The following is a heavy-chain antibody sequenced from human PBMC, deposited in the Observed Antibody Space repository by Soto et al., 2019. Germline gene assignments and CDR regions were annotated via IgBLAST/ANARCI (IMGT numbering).Heavy chain of an antibody. D-gene: IGHD6-19*01. CDR3: AKVRIAVADVYYYYGMDV. CDR2: ISYDGSNK. V-gene: IGHV3-30*18. Sequence: PGGSLRLSCAASGFTFSSYGMHWVRQAPGKGLEWVAVISYDGSNKYYADSVKGRFTISRDNSKNTLYLQMNSLRAEDTAVYYYAKVRIAVADVYYYYGMDVWGQGTTVTVSS. CDR1: GFTFSSYG. J-gene: IGHJ6*02.